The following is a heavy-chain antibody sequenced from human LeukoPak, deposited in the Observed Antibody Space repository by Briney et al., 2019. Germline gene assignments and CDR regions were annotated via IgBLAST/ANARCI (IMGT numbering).Heavy chain of an antibody. J-gene: IGHJ4*02. D-gene: IGHD3-22*01. Sequence: GGSLRLSCAASGFTFSSYAMHWVRQAPGKGLEYVSAISSNGGSTYYANSVKGRFTISRDNSKNTLYLQMGSLRAEDMAVYYCARDGDSSGYYYDYGDYWGQGTLATVSS. CDR1: GFTFSSYA. V-gene: IGHV3-64*01. CDR3: ARDGDSSGYYYDYGDY. CDR2: ISSNGGST.